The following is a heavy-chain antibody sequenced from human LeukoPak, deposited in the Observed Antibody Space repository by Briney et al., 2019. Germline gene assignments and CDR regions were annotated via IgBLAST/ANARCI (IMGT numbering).Heavy chain of an antibody. Sequence: PGGSLRLSCAASGFTFSSYGMHWVRQAPGKGLEWVSGISWNSGSIGYADSVKGRFTISRDNAKNSLYLQMNGLRAEDTALYYCAKDIEAAAGGYAFDIWGQGTMVTVSS. CDR2: ISWNSGSI. V-gene: IGHV3-9*01. J-gene: IGHJ3*02. CDR3: AKDIEAAAGGYAFDI. CDR1: GFTFSSYG. D-gene: IGHD3-16*01.